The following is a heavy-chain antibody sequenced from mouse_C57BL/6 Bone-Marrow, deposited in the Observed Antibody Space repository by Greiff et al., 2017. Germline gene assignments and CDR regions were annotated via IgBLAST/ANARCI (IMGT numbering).Heavy chain of an antibody. V-gene: IGHV1-55*01. CDR1: GSTFTSYW. CDR3: ASQFITTVVADWYFDV. CDR2: IYPGSGST. D-gene: IGHD1-1*01. J-gene: IGHJ1*03. Sequence: VQLQQPGAELVKPGASVKMSCKASGSTFTSYWITWVKQRPGQGLEWIGDIYPGSGSTNYNEKFKSKATLTVDTSSSTAYMQLSSLTSEDSAVYYCASQFITTVVADWYFDVWGTGTTVTVSS.